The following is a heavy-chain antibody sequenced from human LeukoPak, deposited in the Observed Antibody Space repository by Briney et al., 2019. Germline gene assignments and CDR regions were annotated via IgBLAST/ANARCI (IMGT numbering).Heavy chain of an antibody. Sequence: GSLRLSCAASGFTFSSYAMSWVRQAPGKGLEWVSAISGSGGSTYYADSVKGRFTISRDNSKNTLYLQMDSLRAEDTAVYYCAKSGELDYYYMDVWGKGTTVTVSS. J-gene: IGHJ6*03. V-gene: IGHV3-23*01. CDR3: AKSGELDYYYMDV. CDR2: ISGSGGST. CDR1: GFTFSSYA. D-gene: IGHD1-26*01.